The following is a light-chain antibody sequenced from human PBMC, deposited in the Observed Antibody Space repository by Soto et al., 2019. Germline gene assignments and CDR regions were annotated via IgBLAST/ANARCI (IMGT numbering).Light chain of an antibody. J-gene: IGKJ2*01. CDR1: QSVSSY. Sequence: EIVLTQSPATLSFSPGERATLSCMASQSVSSYLAWYQQKPGQAPMLLIYDASNRATGIPARFSGSGSGTDFTLTISSLEPEDFAVYYCQQRSNWPPTFGQGTKLEIK. CDR3: QQRSNWPPT. CDR2: DAS. V-gene: IGKV3-11*01.